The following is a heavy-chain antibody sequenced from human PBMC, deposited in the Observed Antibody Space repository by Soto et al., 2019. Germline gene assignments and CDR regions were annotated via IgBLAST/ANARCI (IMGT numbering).Heavy chain of an antibody. D-gene: IGHD3-22*01. V-gene: IGHV4-30-4*01. CDR2: IYYSGST. Sequence: PSETLSLTCTFSCGSIISGDYYWSWIRQPPGKGLEWIGYIYYSGSTYYNPSLKSRVTISVDTSKNQFSLKLSSVTAADTAVYYCAREGSSSGYYTFDYWGQGTLVTVSS. CDR1: CGSIISGDYY. J-gene: IGHJ4*02. CDR3: AREGSSSGYYTFDY.